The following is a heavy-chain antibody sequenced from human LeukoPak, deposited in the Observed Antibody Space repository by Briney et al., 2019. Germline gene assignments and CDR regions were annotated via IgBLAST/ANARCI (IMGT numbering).Heavy chain of an antibody. CDR1: GFTFSSYN. V-gene: IGHV3-21*01. CDR2: TTSSSSYI. J-gene: IGHJ6*04. Sequence: GGSLRLSCAASGFTFSSYNMNWVRQAPGKGLEWVSSTTSSSSYIYYADSVKGRFTISRDNAKNSLYLQMNSLRAEDTAVYYCAELGITMIGGVWGKGTTVTISS. CDR3: AELGITMIGGV. D-gene: IGHD3-10*02.